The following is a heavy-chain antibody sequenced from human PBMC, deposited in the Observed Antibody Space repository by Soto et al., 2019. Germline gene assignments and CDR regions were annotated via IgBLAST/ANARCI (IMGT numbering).Heavy chain of an antibody. J-gene: IGHJ4*02. Sequence: QVQLVQSGAEVKKPGASVKVSCKASGYTFTSYAMHWVRQAPGQRLEWMGWINAGNGNTKYSQKFQGRVTITRDTSATTAYMELSSLRSEDTAVYYCARDMGFGLSDYWGQGTLSPSPQ. CDR1: GYTFTSYA. CDR2: INAGNGNT. V-gene: IGHV1-3*01. D-gene: IGHD3-10*01. CDR3: ARDMGFGLSDY.